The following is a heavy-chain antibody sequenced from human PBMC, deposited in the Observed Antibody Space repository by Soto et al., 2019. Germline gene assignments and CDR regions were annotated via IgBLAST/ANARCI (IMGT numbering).Heavy chain of an antibody. CDR1: GGSISSSNG. J-gene: IGHJ6*02. Sequence: QVQLQESGPGLVKPSGTLSLTCAVSGGSISSSNGWSWVRQPPGKWLEWIGEIYHSGRTNYNPSLKSRVTISVDKSKNQFSLKLSSVTAADTAVYYCARVSGSYYYGMDVWGQGTTVTVSS. D-gene: IGHD1-26*01. CDR2: IYHSGRT. CDR3: ARVSGSYYYGMDV. V-gene: IGHV4-4*02.